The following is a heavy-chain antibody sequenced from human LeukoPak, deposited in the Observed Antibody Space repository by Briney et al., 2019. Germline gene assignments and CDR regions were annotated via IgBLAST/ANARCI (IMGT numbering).Heavy chain of an antibody. Sequence: GASVKVSCKASGYTFTGYYMHWVRQAPGQGLEWMGWINPNSGGTNYAQKFQGRVTLTRHTSISTAYMELSRLRSDDTAVYYCERTSDLWGETDYWGQGTLVTVSS. CDR2: INPNSGGT. CDR3: ERTSDLWGETDY. J-gene: IGHJ4*02. V-gene: IGHV1-2*02. CDR1: GYTFTGYY. D-gene: IGHD3-16*01.